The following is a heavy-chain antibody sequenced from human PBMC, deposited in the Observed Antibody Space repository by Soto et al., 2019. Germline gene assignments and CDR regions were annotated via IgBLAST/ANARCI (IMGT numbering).Heavy chain of an antibody. J-gene: IGHJ6*02. CDR1: GFTFSSYD. Sequence: EVQLVESGGGLVQPGGSLRLSCAASGFTFSSYDMHWVRQATGKGLEWDSAIGTAGDPYYPGSVKGRFTISRDNSKNTLYLQMNSLRAEDTAVYYCASGGGGGVAAATSGLSYYYYGMDVWGQGTTVTVSS. CDR2: IGTAGDP. CDR3: ASGGGGGVAAATSGLSYYYYGMDV. D-gene: IGHD6-13*01. V-gene: IGHV3-13*05.